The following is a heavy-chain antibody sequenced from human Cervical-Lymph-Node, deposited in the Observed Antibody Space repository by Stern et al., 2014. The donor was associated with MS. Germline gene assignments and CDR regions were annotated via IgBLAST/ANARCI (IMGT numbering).Heavy chain of an antibody. CDR3: ARLPGGYGDPLDY. J-gene: IGHJ4*02. D-gene: IGHD4-17*01. Sequence: EVQLVESGAEVKKPGASLKISCKGSGYSFTSYWIGWVRQMPGKGLEWMGVIYPGDSDTGYRPSFRGQVTIAANKSISTAYLQWSSLKASDTAMYYCARLPGGYGDPLDYWGQGTLVTVSS. CDR2: IYPGDSDT. CDR1: GYSFTSYW. V-gene: IGHV5-51*01.